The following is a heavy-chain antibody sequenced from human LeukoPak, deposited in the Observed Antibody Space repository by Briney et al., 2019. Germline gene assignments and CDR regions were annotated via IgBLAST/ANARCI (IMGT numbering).Heavy chain of an antibody. V-gene: IGHV4-4*02. Sequence: SETLSLTCAVSGGSISSSNWWSWVRQPPGKGLEWIGEIYHSGSTDYNPSLKSRVTISVDKSKNQFSLKLSSVTAADTAVYYCARDHPSYDYSNWFDPWGQGTLVTVSS. CDR2: IYHSGST. CDR3: ARDHPSYDYSNWFDP. D-gene: IGHD4-11*01. CDR1: GGSISSSNW. J-gene: IGHJ5*02.